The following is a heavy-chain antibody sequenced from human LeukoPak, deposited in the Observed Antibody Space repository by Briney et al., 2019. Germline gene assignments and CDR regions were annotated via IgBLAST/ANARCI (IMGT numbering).Heavy chain of an antibody. Sequence: PGRSLRLSCTTSGFFFGAYAMSWFRQAPGKGLEWVGFIRSKTYGGAIEYAASVKGRFTISRDDSKGIAYLQMNSLKTEDTAVYYCARDQLGGDPDDYYYYYMGVWGKGTTVTVSS. CDR1: GFFFGAYA. V-gene: IGHV3-49*03. CDR3: ARDQLGGDPDDYYYYYMGV. J-gene: IGHJ6*03. CDR2: IRSKTYGGAI. D-gene: IGHD4-17*01.